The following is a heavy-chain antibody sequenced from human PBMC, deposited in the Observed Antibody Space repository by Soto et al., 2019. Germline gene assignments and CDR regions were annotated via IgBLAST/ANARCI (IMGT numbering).Heavy chain of an antibody. D-gene: IGHD2-15*01. CDR3: ARDAARYYGMDV. Sequence: EVQLVESGGGLVQPGGSLRLSCAASGFTFTNFWMTWVRQAPGKGLERVANIKQDGSVKYYVDSVKGRFTISRDNAKNSMYIQTNSLRVGDAALYFCARDAARYYGMDVWGQGATVTVCS. J-gene: IGHJ6*02. CDR2: IKQDGSVK. CDR1: GFTFTNFW. V-gene: IGHV3-7*01.